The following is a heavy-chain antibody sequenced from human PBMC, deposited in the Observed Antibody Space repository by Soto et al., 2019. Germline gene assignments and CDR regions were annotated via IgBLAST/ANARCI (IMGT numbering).Heavy chain of an antibody. D-gene: IGHD3-16*01. CDR1: GGTISSSSYY. CDR2: IYYSGST. CDR3: ARRGEWSRAFDI. J-gene: IGHJ3*02. Sequence: SEPLCLPCTVAGGTISSSSYYRGRISQPPGKGLEWIGSIYYSGSTYYNPSLKSRVTISVDTSKNQFSLKLSSVTAADTAVYYCARRGEWSRAFDIWGHGTMVTVSS. V-gene: IGHV4-39*01.